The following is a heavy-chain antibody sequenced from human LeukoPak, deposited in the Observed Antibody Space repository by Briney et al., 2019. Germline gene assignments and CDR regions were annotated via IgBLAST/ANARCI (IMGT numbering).Heavy chain of an antibody. J-gene: IGHJ5*02. CDR2: INHSGST. Sequence: PSETLSLTCAVYGGSFSGYYWSWIRQPPGKGLEWIGEINHSGSTNYNPSLKSRVTISVDTSKNQFSLKLSSVTAADTAVYYCARGIEDTAMVEHWGQGTLVTVSS. CDR3: ARGIEDTAMVEH. D-gene: IGHD5-18*01. CDR1: GGSFSGYY. V-gene: IGHV4-34*01.